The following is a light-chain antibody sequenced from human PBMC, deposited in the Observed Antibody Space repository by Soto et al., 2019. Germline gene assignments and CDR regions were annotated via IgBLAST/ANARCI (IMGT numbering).Light chain of an antibody. Sequence: DIVMTQSPPSLPVTPGEPASISCRSSQSLLHSTGYNFLDWYLQKPGQSPQLLISLASNRASGVPARFSGSGSGTDFTLKISRVEAEDVGIYYCMQALQPPPITFGQETRLEIK. CDR2: LAS. CDR1: QSLLHSTGYNF. CDR3: MQALQPPPIT. J-gene: IGKJ5*01. V-gene: IGKV2-28*01.